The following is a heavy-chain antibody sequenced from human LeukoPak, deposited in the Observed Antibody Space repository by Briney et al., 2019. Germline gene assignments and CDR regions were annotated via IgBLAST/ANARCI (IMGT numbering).Heavy chain of an antibody. J-gene: IGHJ4*02. D-gene: IGHD3-22*01. CDR3: AKDTTYYYDSSGYRFDY. CDR1: GFTFDDYA. Sequence: GRSLRLSCAASGFTFDDYAMHWVRQAPGKGLEWVSGISWNSGSIGYADSVKGRFTISRDNAKSSLYLQMNSLRAEDTALYYCAKDTTYYYDSSGYRFDYWGQGTLVTVSS. CDR2: ISWNSGSI. V-gene: IGHV3-9*01.